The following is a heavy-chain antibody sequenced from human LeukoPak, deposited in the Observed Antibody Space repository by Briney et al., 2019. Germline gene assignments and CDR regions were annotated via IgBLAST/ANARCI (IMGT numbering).Heavy chain of an antibody. Sequence: WASVKVSCKASGYTFTSYGISWVRQAPGQGLEWMGWISAYNGNTNYAQKLQGRVTMTTDTSTSTAYMELRSQRSDDTAVYYCARPGIAAAGDLNWFDPWGQGTLVTVSS. CDR1: GYTFTSYG. CDR3: ARPGIAAAGDLNWFDP. J-gene: IGHJ5*02. CDR2: ISAYNGNT. D-gene: IGHD6-13*01. V-gene: IGHV1-18*04.